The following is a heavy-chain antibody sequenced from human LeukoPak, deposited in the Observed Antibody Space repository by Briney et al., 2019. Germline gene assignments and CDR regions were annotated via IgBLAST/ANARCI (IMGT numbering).Heavy chain of an antibody. V-gene: IGHV3-11*01. Sequence: GGSLRLSCAASGFTFGDYSMTWIRQAPGKGLEWVSYISGSGSTIYYADSVKGRFTISRDNAKDSLYLQMNSLRAEDTAVYYCARGHYGLDYWGQGTLVTVSS. J-gene: IGHJ4*02. D-gene: IGHD3-10*01. CDR2: ISGSGSTI. CDR3: ARGHYGLDY. CDR1: GFTFGDYS.